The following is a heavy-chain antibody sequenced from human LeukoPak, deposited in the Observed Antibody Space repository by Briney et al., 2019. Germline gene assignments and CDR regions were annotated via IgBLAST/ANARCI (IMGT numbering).Heavy chain of an antibody. Sequence: SETLSLTCTVSGGSVSSGSYYWSWIRQPPGKGLEWIGYIYYSGSTNYNPFLKSRVTISVDTSKNQFSLKLSSVTAADTVVYYCARGGVVVAATPFDYWGQGTLVTVSS. J-gene: IGHJ4*02. V-gene: IGHV4-61*01. D-gene: IGHD2-15*01. CDR3: ARGGVVVAATPFDY. CDR2: IYYSGST. CDR1: GGSVSSGSYY.